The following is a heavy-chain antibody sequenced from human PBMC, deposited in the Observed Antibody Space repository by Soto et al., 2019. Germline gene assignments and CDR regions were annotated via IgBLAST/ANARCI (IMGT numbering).Heavy chain of an antibody. D-gene: IGHD3-22*01. Sequence: QVQLVQSGSEVRKPGSSVKVSCKASGGTFSRHAISWVRQAPGQGLEWMGGIIPIFGTANHSLKFQGRVTIIAVASTSTVYMALSILRSDDTAMYYCARGWGYDSNDYYYAYWGQGTLVIVSS. CDR3: ARGWGYDSNDYYYAY. CDR2: IIPIFGTA. CDR1: GGTFSRHA. J-gene: IGHJ4*02. V-gene: IGHV1-69*01.